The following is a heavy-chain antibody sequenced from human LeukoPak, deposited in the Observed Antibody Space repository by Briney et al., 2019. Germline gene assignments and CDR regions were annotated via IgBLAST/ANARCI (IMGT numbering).Heavy chain of an antibody. Sequence: SETLSLTCTVSSGSISICNYYWGWVRQPPGKALEWLGNIFYSGSTYYSPSLKSRVTISLHTSRNQFSLNLNSATAADAAVYYCARVEEGYGAGRRENYYYYYMDVWGKGTTVTISS. D-gene: IGHD3-10*01. J-gene: IGHJ6*03. V-gene: IGHV4-39*07. CDR2: IFYSGST. CDR1: SGSISICNYY. CDR3: ARVEEGYGAGRRENYYYYYMDV.